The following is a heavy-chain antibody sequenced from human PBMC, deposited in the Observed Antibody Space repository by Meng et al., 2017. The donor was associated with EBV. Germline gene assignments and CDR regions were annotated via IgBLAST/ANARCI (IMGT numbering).Heavy chain of an antibody. Sequence: VPLVDAGGGVVQLGRSLVLACASSGFTFRSYAMPWVRQAPGKGLEWVAVISYDGSNKYYADSVKGRFTISRDNSKNTLYLQMNSLRAEDTAVYYCARDPDSSGWYYFDYWGQGTLVTVSS. CDR2: ISYDGSNK. V-gene: IGHV3-30-3*01. J-gene: IGHJ4*02. CDR1: GFTFRSYA. D-gene: IGHD6-19*01. CDR3: ARDPDSSGWYYFDY.